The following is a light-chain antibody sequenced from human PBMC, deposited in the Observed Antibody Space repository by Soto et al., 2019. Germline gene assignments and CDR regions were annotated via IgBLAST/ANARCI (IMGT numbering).Light chain of an antibody. CDR2: GVS. Sequence: EIVLTQSPGTLSLSPGERATLSCRASQSLSGSYLAWYQQKPGQAPRLLIYGVSNRATGIPDRFSGSGSGTDFPLTISRREPEDFAVYYCHRYGSSPRTFGQGTKVDIK. J-gene: IGKJ1*01. CDR1: QSLSGSY. CDR3: HRYGSSPRT. V-gene: IGKV3-20*01.